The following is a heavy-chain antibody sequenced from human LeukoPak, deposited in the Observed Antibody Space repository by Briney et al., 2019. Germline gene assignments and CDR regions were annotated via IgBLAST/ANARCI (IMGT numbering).Heavy chain of an antibody. CDR1: GFTVSGHY. CDR2: IYTGGST. Sequence: GGSLRLSCAASGFTVSGHYLTWFRQAPGKGLEWVSVIYTGGSTYYADSVKGRFTISRDISKNTVDLQMNSLRAEDTAVYYCARDTGAYGDYPSGWFDPWGQGTLVTVSS. J-gene: IGHJ5*02. D-gene: IGHD4-17*01. V-gene: IGHV3-53*01. CDR3: ARDTGAYGDYPSGWFDP.